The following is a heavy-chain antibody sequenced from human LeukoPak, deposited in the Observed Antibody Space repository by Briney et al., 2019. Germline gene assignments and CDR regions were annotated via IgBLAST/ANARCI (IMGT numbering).Heavy chain of an antibody. Sequence: ASVKVSCKASGGTFSSYAISWVRQAPGQGLEWMGGIIPIFGTANYAQKFQGRVTITADESTSTAYMELSSLRSEDTAVYYRAREERPSYYVFWSGENVVFDFWGQGTMVPVSS. V-gene: IGHV1-69*13. CDR1: GGTFSSYA. J-gene: IGHJ3*01. D-gene: IGHD3-3*01. CDR2: IIPIFGTA. CDR3: AREERPSYYVFWSGENVVFDF.